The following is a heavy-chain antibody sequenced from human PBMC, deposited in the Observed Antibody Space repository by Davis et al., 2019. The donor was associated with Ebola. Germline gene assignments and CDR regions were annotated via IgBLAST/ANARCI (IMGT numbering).Heavy chain of an antibody. CDR3: ARAYSGSYPYYFDY. CDR2: INHSGST. CDR1: GGSFSGYY. J-gene: IGHJ4*02. V-gene: IGHV4-34*01. Sequence: MPSETLSLTCAVYGGSFSGYYWSWIRQLPGKGLEWIGEINHSGSTNYNPSLKSRATISVDTSKNQFSLKLSSVTAADTAVYYCARAYSGSYPYYFDYWGQGTLVTVSS. D-gene: IGHD1-26*01.